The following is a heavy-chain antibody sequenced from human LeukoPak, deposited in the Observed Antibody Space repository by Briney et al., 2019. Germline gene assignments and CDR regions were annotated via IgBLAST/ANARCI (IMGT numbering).Heavy chain of an antibody. D-gene: IGHD6-6*01. CDR3: ARHGTLYGSSSKFDN. Sequence: PSETLSLTCSVSGGSISSSNSHWGWIRQPPGKGLEWVGSIDNRGNTYYNPSLKSRVTISVDTSKNQFPLKLSSVTAADTAVYYCARHGTLYGSSSKFDNWGQGTLVTVSS. V-gene: IGHV4-39*01. CDR1: GGSISSSNSH. J-gene: IGHJ4*02. CDR2: IDNRGNT.